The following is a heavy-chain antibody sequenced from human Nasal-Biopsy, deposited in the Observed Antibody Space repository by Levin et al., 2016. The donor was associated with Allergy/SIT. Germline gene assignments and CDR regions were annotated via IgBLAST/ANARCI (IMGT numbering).Heavy chain of an antibody. D-gene: IGHD6-13*01. CDR1: GFSFSSYW. V-gene: IGHV3-7*03. Sequence: GGSLRLSCGASGFSFSSYWMTWVRQAPGKGLEWVANINRDGSEKHYMDSVKGRFAISRDNTKNSLSLQMNSLRADDTAIYFCAREGRVAAAFDYWGQGTLVTVSS. J-gene: IGHJ4*02. CDR2: INRDGSEK. CDR3: AREGRVAAAFDY.